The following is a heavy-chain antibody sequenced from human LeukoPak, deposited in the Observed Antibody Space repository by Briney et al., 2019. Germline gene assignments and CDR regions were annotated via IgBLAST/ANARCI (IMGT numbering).Heavy chain of an antibody. CDR2: IHYTGII. D-gene: IGHD3-22*01. Sequence: SDTLSLTCNVSGDSITSHYWNWIRQPPGKGLEWIGYIHYTGIIKYNPSLTSRVSMSVDTSKNQFFLKMKSVTAADTAVYHCARSVDYFDNTGPHMMFDYWGQGSLVTVSS. CDR1: GDSITSHY. J-gene: IGHJ4*02. CDR3: ARSVDYFDNTGPHMMFDY. V-gene: IGHV4-59*07.